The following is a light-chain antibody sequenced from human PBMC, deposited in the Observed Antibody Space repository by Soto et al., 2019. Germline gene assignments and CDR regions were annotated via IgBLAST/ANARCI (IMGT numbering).Light chain of an antibody. Sequence: EIVLTQSSATLSLSPGESAILSYSASQSVSSYLTWYQQKPGQAPRLLIYDASNRATGIPARFSGSGSGTEFTLTISSLQPDDFATYYCQQYNSYSRTFGQGTKVDI. CDR2: DAS. CDR3: QQYNSYSRT. CDR1: QSVSSY. V-gene: IGKV3-11*01. J-gene: IGKJ1*01.